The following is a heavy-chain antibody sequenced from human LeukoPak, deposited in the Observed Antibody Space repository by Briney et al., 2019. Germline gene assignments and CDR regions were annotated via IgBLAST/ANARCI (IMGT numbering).Heavy chain of an antibody. V-gene: IGHV3-48*02. CDR3: AREYSSSSGKALDY. CDR2: ISSSSSTI. D-gene: IGHD6-6*01. J-gene: IGHJ4*02. Sequence: GGSLRLSCAASGFTFSSYWMSWVRQAPGKGLEWVSYISSSSSTIYYADSVKGRFTISRDNAKNSLHLQMNTLRDEDTAVYYCAREYSSSSGKALDYWGQGTLVTVSS. CDR1: GFTFSSYW.